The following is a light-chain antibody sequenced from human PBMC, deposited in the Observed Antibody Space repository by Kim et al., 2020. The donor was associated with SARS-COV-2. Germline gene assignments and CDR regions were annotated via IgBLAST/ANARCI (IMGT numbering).Light chain of an antibody. J-gene: IGLJ1*01. CDR3: CTYAGNYSFV. CDR1: SSDVGGYNY. V-gene: IGLV2-11*01. Sequence: GQSVTISCTGTSSDVGGYNYVSWYQQHPGRAPKLMIYDVSERPLGVPDRFSGSKSGNTASLTISGLQAEDEADYYGCTYAGNYSFVFGTGTKVTVL. CDR2: DVS.